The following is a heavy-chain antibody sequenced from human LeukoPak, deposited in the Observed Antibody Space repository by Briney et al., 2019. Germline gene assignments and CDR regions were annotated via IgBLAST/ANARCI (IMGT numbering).Heavy chain of an antibody. D-gene: IGHD4-11*01. CDR1: GFTFSNYA. Sequence: GGSLRLSCAASGFTFSNYAVHWVRQAPGKGLQWVAVISYDGNTIHYADSVKGRFTISRDTSKSTLYLQMNSLRTEDTAVYYCARSGGLQKFDYWGQGTLVTVSS. CDR2: ISYDGNTI. J-gene: IGHJ4*02. V-gene: IGHV3-30-3*01. CDR3: ARSGGLQKFDY.